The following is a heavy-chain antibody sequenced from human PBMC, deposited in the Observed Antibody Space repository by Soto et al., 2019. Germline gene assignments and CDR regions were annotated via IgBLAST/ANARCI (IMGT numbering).Heavy chain of an antibody. CDR2: ISGSGGST. D-gene: IGHD2-15*01. Sequence: PGGSLRLSCAASGFTFSSYAMSWVRQAPGKGLEWVSAISGSGGSTYYADSVKGRFTISRDNSKNTLYLQMNSLRAEDTAVYYCANRYCSGGSCYKPKALGGMDVWGQGTTVTVS. CDR3: ANRYCSGGSCYKPKALGGMDV. J-gene: IGHJ6*02. CDR1: GFTFSSYA. V-gene: IGHV3-23*01.